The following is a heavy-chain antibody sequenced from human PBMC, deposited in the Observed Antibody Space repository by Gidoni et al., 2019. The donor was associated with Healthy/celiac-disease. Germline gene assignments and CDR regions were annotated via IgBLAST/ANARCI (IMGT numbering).Heavy chain of an antibody. J-gene: IGHJ4*02. Sequence: QVQLQQWGAGLLRPSETRSRTCAVYGGSFSGYYWRWIRQPPGKGLEWIGEINHSGSNNYNPSLKSRVTISVDTSKNQFSLKLSSVTAADTAVYYCARGWYSSRTAGIDYWGQGTLVTVSS. CDR2: INHSGSN. V-gene: IGHV4-34*01. CDR1: GGSFSGYY. CDR3: ARGWYSSRTAGIDY. D-gene: IGHD6-13*01.